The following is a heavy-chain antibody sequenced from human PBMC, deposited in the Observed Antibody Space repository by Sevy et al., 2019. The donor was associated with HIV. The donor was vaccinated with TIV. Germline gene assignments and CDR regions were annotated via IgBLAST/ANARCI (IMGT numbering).Heavy chain of an antibody. J-gene: IGHJ4*02. Sequence: GGSLRLSCAASGVTFSSYAMSWVRQAPGKRLEWVSAISGSGGSTYYADSVKGRFTISRDNSKNTLYLQMNSLRAEDTAVYYCAKDGLAPWNYVVYWGQGSLVTVSS. CDR1: GVTFSSYA. V-gene: IGHV3-23*01. D-gene: IGHD1-1*01. CDR2: ISGSGGST. CDR3: AKDGLAPWNYVVY.